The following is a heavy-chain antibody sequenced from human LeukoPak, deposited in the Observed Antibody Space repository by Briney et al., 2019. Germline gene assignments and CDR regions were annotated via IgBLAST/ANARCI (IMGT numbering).Heavy chain of an antibody. CDR1: GFTFSNAW. CDR3: TTDLDLRFLEWLGGHFDY. J-gene: IGHJ4*02. V-gene: IGHV3-15*01. Sequence: GGSLRLSCAASGFTFSNAWMSWVRPAPGKGLEWVGRIKSKTDGGTTDYAAPVKGRFTISRDDSKNTLYLQMNSLKTEDTAVYYCTTDLDLRFLEWLGGHFDYWGQGTLVTVSS. D-gene: IGHD3-3*01. CDR2: IKSKTDGGTT.